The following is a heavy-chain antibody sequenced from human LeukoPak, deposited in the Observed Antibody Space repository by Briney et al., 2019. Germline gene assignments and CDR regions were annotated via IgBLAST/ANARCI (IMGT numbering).Heavy chain of an antibody. D-gene: IGHD3-3*01. CDR1: GGSFSGYY. Sequence: SETLSLTCAVYGGSFSGYYWSWIRQPPGKGLEWIGEINHSGSTNYNPSLKSRVTISVDTSKNQFSLELSSVTAADTAVYYCARIRSFWSGYYSYFDYWGQGTLVTVSS. CDR2: INHSGST. CDR3: ARIRSFWSGYYSYFDY. J-gene: IGHJ4*02. V-gene: IGHV4-34*01.